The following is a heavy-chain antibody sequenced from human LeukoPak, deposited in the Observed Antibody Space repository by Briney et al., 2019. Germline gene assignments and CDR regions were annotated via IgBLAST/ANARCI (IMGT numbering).Heavy chain of an antibody. D-gene: IGHD3-9*01. CDR1: GYTFTGYY. J-gene: IGHJ3*02. CDR3: ARDRATYYDILTGYYNPNDAFDI. V-gene: IGHV1-2*02. Sequence: ASVKVSCKASGYTFTGYYMHWVRQAPGQGLEWMGWINPNSGGTNYAQKFQGRVTMTRDTSISTAYMELSRLRSDDTAVYYCARDRATYYDILTGYYNPNDAFDIWGQGTMVTVSS. CDR2: INPNSGGT.